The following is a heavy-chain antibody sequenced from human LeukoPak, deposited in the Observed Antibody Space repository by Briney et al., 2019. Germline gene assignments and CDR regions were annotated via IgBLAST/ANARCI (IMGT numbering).Heavy chain of an antibody. CDR1: GFTFSSYA. J-gene: IGHJ5*02. CDR3: ARVSVQLERLGWFDP. D-gene: IGHD1-1*01. V-gene: IGHV3-30*04. Sequence: GGSLRLSCAASGFTFSSYAMHWVRQAPGKGLEWVAVISYDGSNKYYADSVKGRFTISRDNSKNTLYLQMNSLRAEDTAVYYCARVSVQLERLGWFDPWGQGTLVTVSS. CDR2: ISYDGSNK.